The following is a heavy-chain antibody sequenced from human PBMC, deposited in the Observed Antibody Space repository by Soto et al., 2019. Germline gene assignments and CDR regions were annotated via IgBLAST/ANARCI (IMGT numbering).Heavy chain of an antibody. D-gene: IGHD5-18*01. CDR1: GGSVSSDTYY. CDR3: ARRRHSYGYWYFDL. V-gene: IGHV4-61*01. CDR2: ISYSGST. Sequence: QVQLQESGPGLVKPSETLSLTCTVSGGSVSSDTYYWSWIRQSPGKGLEWIGYISYSGSTNHNPSLESRVTTSVDTSKNQFSLKLSSVTAADTAVYYCARRRHSYGYWYFDLWGRGTLVTVSS. J-gene: IGHJ2*01.